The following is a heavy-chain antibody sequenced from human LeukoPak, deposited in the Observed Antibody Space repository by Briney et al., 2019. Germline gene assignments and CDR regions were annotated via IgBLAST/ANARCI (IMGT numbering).Heavy chain of an antibody. CDR3: ARRVGPNYYYYYMDV. J-gene: IGHJ6*03. D-gene: IGHD1-26*01. V-gene: IGHV4-39*01. CDR1: GGSISSSSYY. CDR2: IYYSGST. Sequence: SETLSLTCTVSGGSISSSSYYWGWIRQPPGKGLGWIGSIYYSGSTYYNPSLKSRVTISVDTSKNQFSLKLSSVTAADTAVYYCARRVGPNYYYYYMDVWGKGTTVTASS.